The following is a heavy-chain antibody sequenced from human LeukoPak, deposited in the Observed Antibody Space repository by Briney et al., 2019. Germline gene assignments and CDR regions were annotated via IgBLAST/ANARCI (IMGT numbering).Heavy chain of an antibody. CDR3: ARDQTGMVRGVPPPPPFDY. Sequence: SETLSLTCTVSGGSISSYYWSWIRQPPGKGLEWIEYIYYSGSTNYNPSLKSRVTISVDTSKNQFSLKLSSVTAADTAVYYCARDQTGMVRGVPPPPPFDYWGQGTLVTVSS. J-gene: IGHJ4*02. V-gene: IGHV4-59*01. CDR2: IYYSGST. CDR1: GGSISSYY. D-gene: IGHD3-10*01.